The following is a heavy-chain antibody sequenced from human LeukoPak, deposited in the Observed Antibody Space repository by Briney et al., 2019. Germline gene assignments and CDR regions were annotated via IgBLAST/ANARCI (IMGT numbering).Heavy chain of an antibody. CDR2: ISSSSSTI. CDR1: GFPFSSYS. J-gene: IGHJ4*02. D-gene: IGHD5-18*01. CDR3: ACGYSY. V-gene: IGHV3-48*01. Sequence: GGALRLSCGASGFPFSSYSMNWVPQAPGNGLEWVSYISSSSSTIYYADSVKGRFTIYRDNAKNSLYLQMNSLKAEDTAVYYCACGYSYGGQGTLVTVSS.